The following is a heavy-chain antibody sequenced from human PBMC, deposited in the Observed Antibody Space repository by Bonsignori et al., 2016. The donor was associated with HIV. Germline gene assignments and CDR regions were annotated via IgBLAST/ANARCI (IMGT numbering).Heavy chain of an antibody. CDR3: AKELGTVYSAYGNLDH. J-gene: IGHJ4*02. V-gene: IGHV3-23*01. D-gene: IGHD5-12*01. CDR2: LSGSDGST. Sequence: WIRQPPGKGLEWVSGLSGSDGSTFYADSVKGRFTISRDNSKSTVYLEMKSLRPEDTAFYYCAKELGTVYSAYGNLDHWGQGTLVTVSS.